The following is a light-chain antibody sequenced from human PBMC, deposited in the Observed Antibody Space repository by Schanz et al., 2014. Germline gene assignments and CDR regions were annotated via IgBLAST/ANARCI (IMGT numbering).Light chain of an antibody. V-gene: IGLV2-14*01. Sequence: QSVLTQPASVSGSPGQSITISCTGGSSDVGGYDYVSWYQQQPGKAPKLLIYNVRNRSSGVSNRFSGSKSGNTASLTISGLQAEDEADYYCSSYRRTDTTYVVFGGGTKVTVL. CDR1: SSDVGGYDY. CDR3: SSYRRTDTTYVV. CDR2: NVR. J-gene: IGLJ2*01.